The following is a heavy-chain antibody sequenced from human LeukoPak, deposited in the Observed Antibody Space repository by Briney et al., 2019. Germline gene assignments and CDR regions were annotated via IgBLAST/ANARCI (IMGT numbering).Heavy chain of an antibody. CDR1: GFTFSSYE. Sequence: GGSLRLSCAASGFTFSSYEMNWVRQAPGKGLEWVSYISSSGGTIYYADSVKGRFTISRDNAKNSLYLQMNSLRAEDTAVYYCAELGITMIGGVWGKGTTVTNSS. CDR2: ISSSGGTI. V-gene: IGHV3-48*03. CDR3: AELGITMIGGV. J-gene: IGHJ6*01. D-gene: IGHD3-10*02.